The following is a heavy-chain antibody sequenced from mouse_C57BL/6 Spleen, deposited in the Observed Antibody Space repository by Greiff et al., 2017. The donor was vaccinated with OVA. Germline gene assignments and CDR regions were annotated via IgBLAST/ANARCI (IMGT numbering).Heavy chain of an antibody. J-gene: IGHJ2*01. Sequence: QVQLQQSGAELARPGASVKLSCKASGYTFTSYGISWVKQRTGQGLEWIGEIYPRSGNTYYNEQFKGKATLTADNSSSTAYMELRILTSEDSAVYFCSYYYCSQFDYWGQGTTLTVSS. CDR3: SYYYCSQFDY. CDR1: GYTFTSYG. V-gene: IGHV1-81*01. CDR2: IYPRSGNT. D-gene: IGHD1-1*01.